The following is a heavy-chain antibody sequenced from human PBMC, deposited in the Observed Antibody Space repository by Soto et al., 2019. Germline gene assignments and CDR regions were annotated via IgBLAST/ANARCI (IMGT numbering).Heavy chain of an antibody. V-gene: IGHV3-23*01. J-gene: IGHJ6*02. Sequence: GGSLRLSCAASGFTFDNYAMNWVRQAPGKGLEWVSGITGSGENTYYADSVKGRFTISRDNSKNTLYVQLNSLRVEDTAIYYCAKVSLGATTITDFYYYGMDVWGQGT. CDR3: AKVSLGATTITDFYYYGMDV. CDR1: GFTFDNYA. D-gene: IGHD1-26*01. CDR2: ITGSGENT.